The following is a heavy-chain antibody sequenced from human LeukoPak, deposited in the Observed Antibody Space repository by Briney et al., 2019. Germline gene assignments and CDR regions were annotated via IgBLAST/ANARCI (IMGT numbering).Heavy chain of an antibody. CDR1: GYSINSGYY. CDR3: ARGESSRPKFHFDY. Sequence: PSETLSLTCTVSGYSINSGYYWGWIRQPPGKGLEWIGSIYHSGSTYYNPSLKSRVTISVDTSKNQFSLRVSSVTAADTAVYYCARGESSRPKFHFDYWGQGNLVTVSS. J-gene: IGHJ4*02. D-gene: IGHD6-13*01. CDR2: IYHSGST. V-gene: IGHV4-38-2*02.